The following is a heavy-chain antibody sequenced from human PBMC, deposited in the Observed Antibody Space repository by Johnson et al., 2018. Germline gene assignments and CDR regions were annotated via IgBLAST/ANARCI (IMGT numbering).Heavy chain of an antibody. V-gene: IGHV3-23*04. CDR3: ARDGHHAPRYYYYYLDV. J-gene: IGHJ6*03. Sequence: EVQLVESGGMLIHPGGSLRLSCAASGFTFHKYAMSWVRQVPGMGLEWVSGISGGGGSTYYADSVKGRFTISRDNSKNTLYMQMNSRRVEDMAVYYCARDGHHAPRYYYYYLDVWGKGTTVTVS. CDR2: ISGGGGST. CDR1: GFTFHKYA.